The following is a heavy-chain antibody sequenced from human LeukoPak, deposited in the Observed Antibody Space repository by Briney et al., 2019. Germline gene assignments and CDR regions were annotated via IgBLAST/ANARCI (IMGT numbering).Heavy chain of an antibody. Sequence: PSETLSLTCTVSGGPISSYYWSWIRQPPGKELEWIGYIYYSGSTNYNPSLKSRVTISVDTSKNQFSLKLSSVTAADTAVYYCARGLLDGYTHPAAFDIWGQGTMVTVSS. CDR1: GGPISSYY. J-gene: IGHJ3*02. CDR3: ARGLLDGYTHPAAFDI. CDR2: IYYSGST. V-gene: IGHV4-59*01. D-gene: IGHD5-24*01.